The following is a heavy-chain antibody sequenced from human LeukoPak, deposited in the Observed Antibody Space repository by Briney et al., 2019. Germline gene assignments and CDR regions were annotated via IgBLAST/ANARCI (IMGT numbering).Heavy chain of an antibody. J-gene: IGHJ6*02. D-gene: IGHD2-15*01. CDR3: ARDVSYCSGGSCYTNYYYYGMDV. Sequence: GASVKVSCKASGGTFSNYAISWVRQAPGQGLEWMGGIIPIFGTANYAQKFQGRVTITADESTSTAYMELSSLRSEDTAVYYCARDVSYCSGGSCYTNYYYYGMDVWGQGTTVTVSS. CDR2: IIPIFGTA. V-gene: IGHV1-69*13. CDR1: GGTFSNYA.